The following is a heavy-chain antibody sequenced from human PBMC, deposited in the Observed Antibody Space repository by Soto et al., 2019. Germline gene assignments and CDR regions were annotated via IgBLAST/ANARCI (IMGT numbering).Heavy chain of an antibody. CDR2: INSDGSST. CDR1: GFTFSSYW. Sequence: EVQLVESGGALVQPGGSLRLSCAASGFTFSSYWMHWVRQAPGKGLVWVSRINSDGSSTSYADSVKGRFTISRDNSKNTVYLQMNSLRAEDAAVYYCAKEMTSGYYLFDYWGQGTLVTVSS. D-gene: IGHD3-22*01. J-gene: IGHJ4*02. V-gene: IGHV3-74*01. CDR3: AKEMTSGYYLFDY.